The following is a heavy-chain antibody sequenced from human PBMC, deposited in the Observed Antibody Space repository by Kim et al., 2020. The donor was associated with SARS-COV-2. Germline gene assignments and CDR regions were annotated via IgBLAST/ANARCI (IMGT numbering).Heavy chain of an antibody. CDR3: ARQSGRDGYNPFDY. D-gene: IGHD5-12*01. V-gene: IGHV5-51*01. Sequence: PSFQGQVTISADKSISTAYLQWSSLKASDTAMYYCARQSGRDGYNPFDYWGQGTLVTVSS. J-gene: IGHJ4*02.